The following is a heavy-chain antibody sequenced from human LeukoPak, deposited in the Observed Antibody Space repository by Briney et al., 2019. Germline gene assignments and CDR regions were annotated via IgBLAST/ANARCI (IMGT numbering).Heavy chain of an antibody. V-gene: IGHV3-74*01. CDR3: AKRGFLEWFPYYFDY. J-gene: IGHJ4*02. Sequence: GGSLRLSCAASGFTFSSYWMHWVRQAPGKGLVWVSRINSDGSSTSYADSVKGRFTISRDNSKNTLYLQMNSLRAEDTAVYYCAKRGFLEWFPYYFDYWGQGTLVTVSS. CDR2: INSDGSST. CDR1: GFTFSSYW. D-gene: IGHD3-3*01.